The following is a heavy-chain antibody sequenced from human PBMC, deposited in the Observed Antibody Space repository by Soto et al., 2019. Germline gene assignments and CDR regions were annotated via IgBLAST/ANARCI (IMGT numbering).Heavy chain of an antibody. Sequence: EVQLLESGGGLVQPGGSLKLSCAASGFTFSGSAMHWVRQASGKGLEWVGRIRSKANNYATAYAASVKGRFTISRDDSKKTAYLQMNSLKSEDTAVYYCTSPFRTGAGVEGRDYWGQGTLVTVS. V-gene: IGHV3-73*02. CDR3: TSPFRTGAGVEGRDY. CDR2: IRSKANNYAT. CDR1: GFTFSGSA. D-gene: IGHD6-13*01. J-gene: IGHJ4*02.